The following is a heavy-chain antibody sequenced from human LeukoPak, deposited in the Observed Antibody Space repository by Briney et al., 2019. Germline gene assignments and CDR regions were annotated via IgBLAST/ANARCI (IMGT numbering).Heavy chain of an antibody. CDR1: GGSISSSSYY. J-gene: IGHJ4*02. Sequence: SSETLSLTCTVSGGSISSSSYYWGWIRQPPGKGLEWIGSIYYSGSTYYNPSLKSRVTISVDTSMNQFSLKLSSVTAADTAVYYCARAQNRVARYSGYDGRFDYWGQGTLVTVSS. V-gene: IGHV4-39*07. CDR2: IYYSGST. D-gene: IGHD5-12*01. CDR3: ARAQNRVARYSGYDGRFDY.